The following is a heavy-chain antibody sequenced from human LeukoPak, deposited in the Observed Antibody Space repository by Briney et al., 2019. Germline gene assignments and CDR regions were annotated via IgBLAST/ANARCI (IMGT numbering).Heavy chain of an antibody. Sequence: SETLSLTCTVYGGSFSDYYWTWIRQPPGKGLQWIGNIYYSGSTYSNPSLKSRVTISVDTSKNQFSLTLSSVTAADTAVYYCARPSTSYGSYYFDYWGQGTLVTVSS. V-gene: IGHV4-34*01. J-gene: IGHJ4*02. CDR3: ARPSTSYGSYYFDY. CDR1: GGSFSDYY. CDR2: IYYSGST. D-gene: IGHD5-18*01.